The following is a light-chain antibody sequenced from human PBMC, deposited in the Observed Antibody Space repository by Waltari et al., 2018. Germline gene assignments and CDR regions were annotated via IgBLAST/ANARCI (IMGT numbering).Light chain of an antibody. J-gene: IGKJ3*01. V-gene: IGKV3-15*01. CDR3: QQYDTWPPT. CDR2: GAF. CDR1: QALRNN. Sequence: ETLMTQSPVTLSVSPGESVLLSCSASQALRNNIAWYQHKPGQPPRLLIYGAFSRADGIPDRFFGSGSGTDFALSISSLQSDDFAVYFCQQYDTWPPTFAPGTTVDL.